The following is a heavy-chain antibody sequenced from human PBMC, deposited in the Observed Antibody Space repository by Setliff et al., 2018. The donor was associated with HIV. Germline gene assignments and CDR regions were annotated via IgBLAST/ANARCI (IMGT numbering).Heavy chain of an antibody. CDR1: GYTFTSYG. V-gene: IGHV1-18*01. J-gene: IGHJ4*02. CDR3: ARVTRFLESFSTKNYFDY. D-gene: IGHD3-3*01. Sequence: RASVKVSCKASGYTFTSYGITWVRQAPGQGLEWMGWISAYNGNTNYAQKIQGRVTMTTDTFTSTAYMELRSLRSGDTAVYYCARVTRFLESFSTKNYFDYWGQGTLVTVSS. CDR2: ISAYNGNT.